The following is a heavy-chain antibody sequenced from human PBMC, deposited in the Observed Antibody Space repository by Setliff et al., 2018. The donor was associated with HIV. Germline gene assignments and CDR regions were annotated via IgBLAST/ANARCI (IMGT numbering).Heavy chain of an antibody. J-gene: IGHJ4*02. CDR3: ARESPSSSWFYFDF. CDR2: INHSGST. CDR1: GGSFSDYY. D-gene: IGHD6-13*01. Sequence: PSETLSLTCAVFGGSFSDYYWSWIRQPPGKGLEWIGEINHSGSTNYNPYLKSRVTVSVDTSKNQFSLKLGSVTAADTAVYYCARESPSSSWFYFDFWGQGTLVTVSS. V-gene: IGHV4-34*01.